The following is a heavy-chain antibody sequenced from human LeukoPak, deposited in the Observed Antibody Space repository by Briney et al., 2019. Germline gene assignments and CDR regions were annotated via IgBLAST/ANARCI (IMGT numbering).Heavy chain of an antibody. CDR3: ARRKGGSYYNPAFDI. D-gene: IGHD3-10*01. CDR2: INHSGST. V-gene: IGHV4-39*07. Sequence: PSETLSLTCTVSGGSISSSSYYWGWIRQPPGKGLEWIGEINHSGSTNYNPSLKSRVTISVVTSKNQFSLKLSSVTAADTAVYYCARRKGGSYYNPAFDIWGQGTMVTVSS. J-gene: IGHJ3*02. CDR1: GGSISSSSYY.